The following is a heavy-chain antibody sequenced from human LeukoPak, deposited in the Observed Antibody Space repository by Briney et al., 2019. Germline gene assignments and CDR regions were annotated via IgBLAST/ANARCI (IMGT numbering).Heavy chain of an antibody. V-gene: IGHV4-39*01. Sequence: WETLSLTCNVSGDSISGSDYYWGWMRQPPGKGLEWIANIWYSGSAYYNPSLQSRVTITVDTSKNQFSLNVKSVTAGDSAVYYCLRHAGGIILTWGQGTRVAVSS. CDR3: LRHAGGIILT. CDR2: IWYSGSA. D-gene: IGHD1-1*01. CDR1: GDSISGSDYY. J-gene: IGHJ5*02.